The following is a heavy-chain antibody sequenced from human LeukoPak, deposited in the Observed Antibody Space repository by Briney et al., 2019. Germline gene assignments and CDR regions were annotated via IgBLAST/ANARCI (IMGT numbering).Heavy chain of an antibody. CDR3: ARGRSEYYGMDV. V-gene: IGHV4-34*01. J-gene: IGHJ6*02. Sequence: PSETLSLTCAVYGGSFSGYYWSWIRQPPGKGLEWIGEINHSGSTNYNPSLKSRVTISVDTSKNQFSLKLSSVTAADTAVYYCARGRSEYYGMDVWGQGTTVTVSS. CDR1: GGSFSGYY. CDR2: INHSGST. D-gene: IGHD6-25*01.